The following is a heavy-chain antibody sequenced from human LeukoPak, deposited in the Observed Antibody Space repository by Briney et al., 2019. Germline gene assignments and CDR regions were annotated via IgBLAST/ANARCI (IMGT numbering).Heavy chain of an antibody. D-gene: IGHD1-26*01. CDR1: GGSISSYY. CDR2: IYYSGST. CDR3: ARAIVGATTFDY. Sequence: SETLSLTCTVSGGSISSYYWGWIRQPPGKGLEWIGSIYYSGSTYYNPSLKSRVTISVDTSKNQFSLKLSSVTAADTAVYYCARAIVGATTFDYWGQGTLVTVSS. J-gene: IGHJ4*02. V-gene: IGHV4-39*07.